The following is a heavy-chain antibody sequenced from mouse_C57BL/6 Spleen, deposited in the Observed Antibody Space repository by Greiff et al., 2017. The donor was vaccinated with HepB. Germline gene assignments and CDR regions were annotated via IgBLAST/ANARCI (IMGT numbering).Heavy chain of an antibody. CDR1: GFTFTDYY. J-gene: IGHJ4*01. Sequence: EVQVVESGGGLVQPGGSLSLSCAASGFTFTDYYMSWVRQPPGKALEWLGFIRNKANGYTTEYSASVKGRFTISRDNSQSILYLQMNALRAEDSATYYCARCPEYYAMDYWGQGTSVTVSS. CDR2: IRNKANGYTT. CDR3: ARCPEYYAMDY. V-gene: IGHV7-3*01.